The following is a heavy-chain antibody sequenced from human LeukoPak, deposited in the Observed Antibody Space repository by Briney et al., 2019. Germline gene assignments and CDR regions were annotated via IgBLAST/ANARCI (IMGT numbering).Heavy chain of an antibody. CDR2: ISSSSSYI. D-gene: IGHD2-8*01. V-gene: IGHV3-21*01. CDR3: ARGATYCTNGVCYTRFDY. J-gene: IGHJ4*02. CDR1: GFTFSSYS. Sequence: GGSLRLSCAASGFTFSSYSMNWVRQAPGKGLEWVSSISSSSSYIYYADSVKGRFTISRDNAKTSLYLEMNSLRAEDTAVYYCARGATYCTNGVCYTRFDYWGQGTLVTVSS.